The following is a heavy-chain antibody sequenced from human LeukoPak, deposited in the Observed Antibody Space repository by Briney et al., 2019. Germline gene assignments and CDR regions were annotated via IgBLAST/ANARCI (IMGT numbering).Heavy chain of an antibody. CDR1: GHTFTVYY. J-gene: IGHJ5*02. D-gene: IGHD3-10*01. Sequence: ASVKVSCKASGHTFTVYYIHWERQAPGQGLEWMGWIHPGTGDTNYAQRFQGRVTVTRDTSITTAYMELSSLKSDDTAVYYCASYASGYNWLKAWGQGTLVTVSS. CDR3: ASYASGYNWLKA. CDR2: IHPGTGDT. V-gene: IGHV1-2*02.